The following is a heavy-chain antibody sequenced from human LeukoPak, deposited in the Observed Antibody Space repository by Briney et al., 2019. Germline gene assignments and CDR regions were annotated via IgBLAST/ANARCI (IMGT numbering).Heavy chain of an antibody. J-gene: IGHJ4*02. CDR3: ARGGSWIQLSPFDY. CDR1: GGTFSSYA. V-gene: IGHV1-69*04. D-gene: IGHD5-18*01. CDR2: IIPILSIA. Sequence: ASVKVSCKASGGTFSSYAISWVRQAPGQGLEWMGRIIPILSIANYAQKFQGRVTITADKSTSTAYMELSSLRSEDTAVYYCARGGSWIQLSPFDYWGQGTLVTVSS.